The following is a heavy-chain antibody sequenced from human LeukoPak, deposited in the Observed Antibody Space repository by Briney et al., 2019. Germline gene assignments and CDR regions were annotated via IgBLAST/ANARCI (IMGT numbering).Heavy chain of an antibody. CDR3: VASFDY. Sequence: PGRSLRLSCAASGFTFSDYGMHWVRQAPGKGLEWVAVIWYDGSNIYYADSVKGRFTISRDNAKNSLYLQMNSLRAEDTAVYYCVASFDYWGQGTLVTVSS. V-gene: IGHV3-33*03. CDR2: IWYDGSNI. J-gene: IGHJ4*02. CDR1: GFTFSDYG.